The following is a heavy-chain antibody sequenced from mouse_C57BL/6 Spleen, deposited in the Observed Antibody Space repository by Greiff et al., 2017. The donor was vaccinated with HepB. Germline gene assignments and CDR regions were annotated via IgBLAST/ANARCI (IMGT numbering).Heavy chain of an antibody. Sequence: EVQLQQSGPELVKPGASVKISCKASGYTFTDYYMNWVKQSHGKSLEWIGDINPNNGGTSYNQKFKGKATLTVDKSSSTAYMELRSLTSEDSAVYYCARWGNHGGYWGQGTTLTVSS. CDR2: INPNNGGT. J-gene: IGHJ2*01. CDR3: ARWGNHGGY. CDR1: GYTFTDYY. D-gene: IGHD2-1*01. V-gene: IGHV1-26*01.